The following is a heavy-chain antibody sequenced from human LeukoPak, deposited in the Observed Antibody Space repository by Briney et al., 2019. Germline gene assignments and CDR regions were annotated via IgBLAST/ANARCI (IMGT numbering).Heavy chain of an antibody. CDR1: GGSISSYY. J-gene: IGHJ4*02. CDR2: IHYSGSN. CDR3: ARRRGNFWSDYYAFDY. V-gene: IGHV4-59*08. Sequence: SETLSLTCTVPGGSISSYYWSWIRQTPGKGLDWIGYIHYSGSNNYNPSLKSRVTMSVDTSKNQFSLKLSSATAADTAMYYCARRRGNFWSDYYAFDYWGLGTLVTISS. D-gene: IGHD3-3*01.